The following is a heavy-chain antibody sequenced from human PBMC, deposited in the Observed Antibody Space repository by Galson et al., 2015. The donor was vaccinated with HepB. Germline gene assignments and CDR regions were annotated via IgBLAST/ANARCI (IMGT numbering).Heavy chain of an antibody. CDR1: GFTFSDYA. V-gene: IGHV3-23*01. J-gene: IGHJ2*01. Sequence: SLRLSCAASGFTFSDYAMNWVRQAPGKGLEWVSGSSTSGDTTYYADSVKGRFTMSRDNSKNTLYLQMNSLRADDTAAYYCAKDSSIGCRPCNWYFDLWGRGTLVTVSS. CDR3: AKDSSIGCRPCNWYFDL. D-gene: IGHD3-22*01. CDR2: SSTSGDTT.